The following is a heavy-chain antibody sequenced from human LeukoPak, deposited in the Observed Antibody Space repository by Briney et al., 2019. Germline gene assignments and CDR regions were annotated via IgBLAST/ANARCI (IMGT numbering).Heavy chain of an antibody. V-gene: IGHV4-39*01. CDR2: IYYSGST. D-gene: IGHD3-10*01. CDR1: GGSISSSGYS. CDR3: ARTGNTAVPPYFDY. J-gene: IGHJ4*02. Sequence: SETLSLTCTVSGGSISSSGYSWGWIRQPPGKGLEWIGTIYYSGSTYYNPSLNSRVTISVDTSKNQFSLKLSSVTAADTAVYYCARTGNTAVPPYFDYWGQGALVTVSS.